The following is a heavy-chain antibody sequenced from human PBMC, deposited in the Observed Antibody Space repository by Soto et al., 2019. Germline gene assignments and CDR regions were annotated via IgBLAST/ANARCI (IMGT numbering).Heavy chain of an antibody. V-gene: IGHV4-34*01. Sequence: SETLSLTCAVYGGSFSGYYWSWIRQPPGKGLEWIGEINHSGSTNYNPSLKSRVTISVDTSKNQFSLKLSSVIAADTAVYYCTSGEREPNDYRGQGTLVIVSA. CDR1: GGSFSGYY. CDR3: TSGEREPNDY. J-gene: IGHJ4*02. CDR2: INHSGST. D-gene: IGHD1-1*01.